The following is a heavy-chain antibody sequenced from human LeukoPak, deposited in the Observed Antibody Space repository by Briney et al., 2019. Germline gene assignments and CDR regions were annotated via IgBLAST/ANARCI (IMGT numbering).Heavy chain of an antibody. CDR2: ISGSGGAT. Sequence: GGSLRLSCAASGFTFSSYPMNWVRQAPGKGLEWVSVISGSGGATFYGDSVQGRFTISRDNSRDTLYLQMNSLAAEDTAVYYCGKYLQTTVGANDYWGQGTLVTVSS. D-gene: IGHD1-26*01. CDR1: GFTFSSYP. CDR3: GKYLQTTVGANDY. J-gene: IGHJ4*02. V-gene: IGHV3-23*01.